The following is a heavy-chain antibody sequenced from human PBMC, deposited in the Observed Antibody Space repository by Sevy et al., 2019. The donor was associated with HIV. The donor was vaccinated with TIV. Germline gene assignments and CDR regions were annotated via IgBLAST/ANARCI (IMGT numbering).Heavy chain of an antibody. CDR1: QFTFSNYQ. V-gene: IGHV3-48*03. CDR2: ISSSGDTI. CDR3: AGGEFGGNFDY. D-gene: IGHD3-16*01. J-gene: IGHJ4*02. Sequence: GGSLRLSCAASQFTFSNYQMNWVRQAPGKGLEWVSYISSSGDTIYYADSLKGRFTISRDNAKNSLYAQMSSLRAEDTAVYYGAGGEFGGNFDYWGQGTLVTVSS.